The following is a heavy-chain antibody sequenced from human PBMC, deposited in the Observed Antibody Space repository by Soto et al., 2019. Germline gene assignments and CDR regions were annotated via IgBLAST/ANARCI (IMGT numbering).Heavy chain of an antibody. J-gene: IGHJ4*02. CDR3: ARDSLAVAGSFFDY. Sequence: ASVKVSCKASGYTLTIYSIHWLRQAPGQRLEWMGWINPGNGNTKYSQNLNDRVTMTWDTSAATAFMELRSLRPEDTAVYYRARDSLAVAGSFFDYWGQGTQVTVSS. CDR1: GYTLTIYS. V-gene: IGHV1-3*01. D-gene: IGHD6-19*01. CDR2: INPGNGNT.